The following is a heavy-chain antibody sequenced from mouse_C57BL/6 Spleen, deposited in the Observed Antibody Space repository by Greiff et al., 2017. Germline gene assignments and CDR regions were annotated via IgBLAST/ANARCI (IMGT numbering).Heavy chain of an antibody. CDR2: IYWDDDK. J-gene: IGHJ3*01. D-gene: IGHD4-1*01. Sequence: QVTLKESGPGILQSSQTLSLTCSFSGFSLSTSGMGVSWIRQPSGKGLEWLAHIYWDDDKRYNPSLKSRLTISKDTSRNQVFLKITSVDTADTATYYCARETGFFAYWGQGTLVTVSA. CDR3: ARETGFFAY. V-gene: IGHV8-12*01. CDR1: GFSLSTSGMG.